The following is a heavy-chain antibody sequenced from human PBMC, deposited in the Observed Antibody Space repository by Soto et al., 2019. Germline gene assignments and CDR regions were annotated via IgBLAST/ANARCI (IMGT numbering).Heavy chain of an antibody. CDR2: IKQDGSEK. D-gene: IGHD6-19*01. CDR1: GFTFGSYW. J-gene: IGHJ6*03. V-gene: IGHV3-7*01. Sequence: GGSLRLSCAASGFTFGSYWMSWVRQAPGKGLEWVANIKQDGSEKYYVDSVKGRFTISRDNAKNSLYLQMNSLRAEDTAVYYCARVLLSSGWPPGTEYYYYMDVWGKGTTVTVSS. CDR3: ARVLLSSGWPPGTEYYYYMDV.